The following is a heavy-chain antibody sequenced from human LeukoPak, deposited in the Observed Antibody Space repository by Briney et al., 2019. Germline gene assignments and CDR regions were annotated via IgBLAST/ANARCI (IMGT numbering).Heavy chain of an antibody. V-gene: IGHV4-30-2*01. Sequence: SQTLSLTCTVSGGSISSGGYYWSWIRQPPGKGLEWIGYIYHSGSTYYNPSLKSRVTISVDRSKNQFSLKLSSVTAADTAVYYCARLGGSCSSTSCYDLDYWGQGTLVTVSS. CDR1: GGSISSGGYY. CDR3: ARLGGSCSSTSCYDLDY. J-gene: IGHJ4*02. CDR2: IYHSGST. D-gene: IGHD2-2*01.